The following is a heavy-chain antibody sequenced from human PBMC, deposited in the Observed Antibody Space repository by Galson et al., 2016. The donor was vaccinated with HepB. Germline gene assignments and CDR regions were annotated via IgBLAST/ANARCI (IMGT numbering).Heavy chain of an antibody. Sequence: SLRLSCAASGFTFSSYEMNWVRQAPGKGLEWVANIKQDGSEKYYVDSVKGRFTISRDNAQNSLYLQMNNLRAEDAAVYYCARELATDAFDIWGQGTMVTVSS. J-gene: IGHJ3*02. CDR1: GFTFSSYE. CDR3: ARELATDAFDI. CDR2: IKQDGSEK. D-gene: IGHD5-12*01. V-gene: IGHV3-7*03.